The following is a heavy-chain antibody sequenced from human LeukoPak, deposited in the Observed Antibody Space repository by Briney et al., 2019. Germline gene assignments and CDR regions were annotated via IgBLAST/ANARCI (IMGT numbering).Heavy chain of an antibody. CDR2: IYYSGST. Sequence: SETLSLTCTVSGGSISSSSYYWGWIRQPPGKGLEWIGSIYYSGSTYYNPSLKSRVTISVDTSKNQFSLRLSSVTAADTAVYYCARLLAVADAFDIWGQGTMVTVSS. CDR3: ARLLAVADAFDI. D-gene: IGHD6-19*01. CDR1: GGSISSSSYY. J-gene: IGHJ3*02. V-gene: IGHV4-39*01.